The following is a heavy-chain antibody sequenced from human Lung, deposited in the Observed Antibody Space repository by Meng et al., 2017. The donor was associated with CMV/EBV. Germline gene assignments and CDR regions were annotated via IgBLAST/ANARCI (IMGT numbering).Heavy chain of an antibody. CDR2: INSDGSST. J-gene: IGHJ3*02. CDR3: ARDCHPEGGYPSDAFDI. D-gene: IGHD3-22*01. V-gene: IGHV3-74*01. Sequence: GESLKISCAASGFTFSSYWMHWVRQAPGKGLVWVSRINSDGSSTSYADSVKGRFTISRDNAKNTLYLQMNSLRAEDTAVYYCARDCHPEGGYPSDAFDIWXQGTMVTVSS. CDR1: GFTFSSYW.